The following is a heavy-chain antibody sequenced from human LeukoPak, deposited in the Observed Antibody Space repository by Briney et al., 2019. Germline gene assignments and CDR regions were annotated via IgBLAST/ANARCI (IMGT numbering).Heavy chain of an antibody. V-gene: IGHV4-59*01. CDR3: ARDSRYSDTSGYYYSHYYMDV. D-gene: IGHD3-22*01. CDR2: IYSSGST. CDR1: GGSINDYY. Sequence: SETLSLTCTVSGGSINDYYWSWLRQPPGKGLEDLGYIYSSGSTNYNPSLKSRVTMSVDTSKNQFSLKLSSVTAADTAVYYCARDSRYSDTSGYYYSHYYMDVWGKGTTVTVSS. J-gene: IGHJ6*03.